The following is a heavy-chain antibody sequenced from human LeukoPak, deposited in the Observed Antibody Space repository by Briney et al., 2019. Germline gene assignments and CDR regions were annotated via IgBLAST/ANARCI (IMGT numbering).Heavy chain of an antibody. D-gene: IGHD5-24*01. V-gene: IGHV4-59*01. Sequence: KSSETLSLTCSVSGVSTNSYYWSWIRQPPGKGLEWIGYIYYSGSTNYNPSLKSRVTISIDTSKNQFSLKLNSVTAADTAVYYCARSEDGYNLDYWGQGTLVIVSS. CDR2: IYYSGST. CDR1: GVSTNSYY. CDR3: ARSEDGYNLDY. J-gene: IGHJ4*02.